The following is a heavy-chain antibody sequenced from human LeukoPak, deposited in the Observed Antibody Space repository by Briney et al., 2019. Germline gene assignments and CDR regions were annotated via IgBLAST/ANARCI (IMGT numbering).Heavy chain of an antibody. CDR2: INHSGST. Sequence: GSLRLSCAASGFTFSSSAMSWVRQPPGKGLEWIGEINHSGSTNYNPSLKSRVTISVDTSKNQFSLKLSSVTAADTAVYHCARGLRWRGLGMDVWGQGTTVTVSS. J-gene: IGHJ6*02. V-gene: IGHV4-34*01. CDR3: ARGLRWRGLGMDV. D-gene: IGHD4-23*01. CDR1: GFTFSSSA.